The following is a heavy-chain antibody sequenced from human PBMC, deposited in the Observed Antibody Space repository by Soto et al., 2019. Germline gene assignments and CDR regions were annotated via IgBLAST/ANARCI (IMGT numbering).Heavy chain of an antibody. CDR1: GCTFSSYA. CDR3: ATPIYCSGGSCPRNHYYYYGMDV. CDR2: TSGSGGST. Sequence: GGSLRLSCAASGCTFSSYAMSWVRQAPGMGLEWVSATSGSGGSTYYADSVKGRCTISRDNSKNTLYLQMNSLRAEDTAVYYCATPIYCSGGSCPRNHYYYYGMDVWGQGTTVTVSS. D-gene: IGHD2-15*01. V-gene: IGHV3-23*01. J-gene: IGHJ6*02.